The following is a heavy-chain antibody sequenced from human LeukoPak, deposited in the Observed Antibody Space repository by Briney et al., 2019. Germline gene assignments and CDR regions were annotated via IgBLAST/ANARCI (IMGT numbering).Heavy chain of an antibody. V-gene: IGHV3-23*01. CDR3: AKVRAVAGQYYFDY. J-gene: IGHJ4*02. CDR1: GFTFSSYA. D-gene: IGHD6-19*01. CDR2: ISGSGGST. Sequence: GGSLRLSCAASGFTFSSYAMSWVRQAPGKGLEWVSAISGSGGSTYYADSVKGRFTISRDNSKNTPYLQMNSLRAEDTAVYYCAKVRAVAGQYYFDYWGQGTLVTVSP.